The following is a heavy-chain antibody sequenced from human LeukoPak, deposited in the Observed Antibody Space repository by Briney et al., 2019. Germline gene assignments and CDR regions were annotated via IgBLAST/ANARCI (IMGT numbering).Heavy chain of an antibody. J-gene: IGHJ3*02. CDR3: ARVALGYDAFDI. CDR1: GGSISSSSSY. V-gene: IGHV4-39*07. CDR2: IYYSGSS. Sequence: SETLSLTCSVSGGSISSSSSYWGWIRQPPGTGLEWIGSIYYSGSSFDNPALKSRVTISVDTSKNQFSLKLSSVTAADTAVYYCARVALGYDAFDIWGQGTMVTVSS. D-gene: IGHD5-18*01.